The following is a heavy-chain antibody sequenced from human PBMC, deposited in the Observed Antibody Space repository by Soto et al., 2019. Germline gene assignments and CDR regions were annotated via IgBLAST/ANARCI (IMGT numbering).Heavy chain of an antibody. CDR2: LKSDNVGP. V-gene: IGHV1-2*02. CDR1: GYTLTGHY. J-gene: IGHJ6*02. CDR3: SRAICPLGSGSACPLYGLDI. Sequence: QVQLVQSGAQVKPPGASVKVSCKASGYTLTGHYMHWVRHVSGKRLEHLGWLKSDNVGPYYAPKFPGRGTFTRYTSNTTAYIELSVLQPGDTAVYVCSRAICPLGSGSACPLYGLDIWGQGTTVVVS. D-gene: IGHD3-10*01.